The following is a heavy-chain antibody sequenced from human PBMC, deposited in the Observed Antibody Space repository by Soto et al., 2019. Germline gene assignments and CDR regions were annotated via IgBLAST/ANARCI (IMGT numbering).Heavy chain of an antibody. CDR2: INHSGST. D-gene: IGHD3-10*01. V-gene: IGHV4-34*01. J-gene: IGHJ5*02. CDR3: ARGTITMVRGFDP. CDR1: GGSFSGYY. Sequence: PSETLSLTCAVYGGSFSGYYWSWIRQPPGKGLEWIGEINHSGSTNYNPSLKSRVTISVDTSKNQFSLKLSSVTAADTAVYYGARGTITMVRGFDPWGQGTLVTVSS.